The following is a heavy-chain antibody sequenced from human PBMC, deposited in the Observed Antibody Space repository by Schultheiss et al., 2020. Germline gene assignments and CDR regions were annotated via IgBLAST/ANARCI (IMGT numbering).Heavy chain of an antibody. D-gene: IGHD6-19*01. CDR3: AREGRIAVAGRNL. J-gene: IGHJ4*02. CDR2: ISAYSGNT. Sequence: ASVKVSCKASGYTSATYGVTWVRQAPGQGLEWMGWISAYSGNTDSSQKLQGRLTMTTDTSTNTAYMELRSLRSDDTAVYYCAREGRIAVAGRNLWGQGALVTVSS. V-gene: IGHV1-18*04. CDR1: GYTSATYG.